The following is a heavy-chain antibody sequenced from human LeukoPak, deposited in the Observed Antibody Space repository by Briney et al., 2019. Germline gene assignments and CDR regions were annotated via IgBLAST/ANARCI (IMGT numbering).Heavy chain of an antibody. CDR2: INPSGGST. J-gene: IGHJ4*02. V-gene: IGHV1-46*01. CDR3: ARGRSTREASPPSAY. Sequence: ASVKVSCKASGYTFTSYYMHWVRQAPGQGLEWMGIINPSGGSTSYAQKFQGRVTMTRDTSTSTVYMELSSLRSEDTAVYYCARGRSTREASPPSAYWGQGTLVTVSS. D-gene: IGHD2-2*01. CDR1: GYTFTSYY.